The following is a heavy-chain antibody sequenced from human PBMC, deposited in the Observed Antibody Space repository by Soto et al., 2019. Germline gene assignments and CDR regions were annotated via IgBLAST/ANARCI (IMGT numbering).Heavy chain of an antibody. Sequence: EVQLLESGGGLVQPGGSLRLSCAASGFTFSSYAMSWVRQAPGKGLEWVSAISGSGGSTYYADSVKGRFTISRDNSKNTLYLQMNSLRAEDTAVYYCAKDRLDYEFWSGYSHGWYFDLWGRGTLVTVSS. J-gene: IGHJ2*01. CDR1: GFTFSSYA. CDR3: AKDRLDYEFWSGYSHGWYFDL. CDR2: ISGSGGST. D-gene: IGHD3-3*01. V-gene: IGHV3-23*01.